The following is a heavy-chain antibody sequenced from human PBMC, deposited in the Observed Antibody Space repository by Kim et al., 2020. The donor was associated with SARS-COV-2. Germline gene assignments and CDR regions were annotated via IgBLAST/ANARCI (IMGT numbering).Heavy chain of an antibody. CDR3: AKDRVPAVEYAFDI. CDR1: GFTFDDYA. V-gene: IGHV3-9*01. D-gene: IGHD6-19*01. J-gene: IGHJ3*02. Sequence: GGSLRLSCAASGFTFDDYAMQWVRQAPGKGLEWVSGISWNSGSIGYADSVKGRFTISRDNAKNSLYLQMNSLRAEDTALYYCAKDRVPAVEYAFDIWGQGTMVTVSS. CDR2: ISWNSGSI.